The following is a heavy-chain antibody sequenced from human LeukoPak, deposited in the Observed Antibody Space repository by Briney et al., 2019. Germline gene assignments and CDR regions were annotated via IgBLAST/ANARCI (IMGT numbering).Heavy chain of an antibody. CDR2: IYTTGMT. CDR1: GGSINSYW. D-gene: IGHD3-16*02. J-gene: IGHJ4*02. V-gene: IGHV4-4*07. CDR3: ARAGYTISSYRFDY. Sequence: KASETLSLTCSVSGGSINSYWWSWIRQPAGKGLEFIGRIYTTGMTNYNPSLKSRVSMSVDTSKNQFSLELRSVTAADTVVYFCARAGYTISSYRFDYWGQGALVTVSS.